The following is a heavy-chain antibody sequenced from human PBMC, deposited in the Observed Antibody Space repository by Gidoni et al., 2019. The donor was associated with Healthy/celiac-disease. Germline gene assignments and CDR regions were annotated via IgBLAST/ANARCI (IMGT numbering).Heavy chain of an antibody. D-gene: IGHD5-12*01. J-gene: IGHJ3*02. CDR3: ARSVGLRFIGFVVHAFDI. CDR1: GGSVSSGSYY. V-gene: IGHV4-61*01. Sequence: QVQLQESGPGLVKPSETLSVTCTVSGGSVSSGSYYWSWIRQPPGKGLEWIGYIYYSGSTNYNPSLNSRVTISVDTSKNQFSLKLSSVTAADTAVYYCARSVGLRFIGFVVHAFDIWGQGTMVTVSS. CDR2: IYYSGST.